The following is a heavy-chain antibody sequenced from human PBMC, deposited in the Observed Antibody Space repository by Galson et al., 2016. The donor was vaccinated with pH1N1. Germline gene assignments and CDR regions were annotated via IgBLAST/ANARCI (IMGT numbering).Heavy chain of an antibody. V-gene: IGHV1-46*01. D-gene: IGHD7-27*01. CDR1: GYTFTREY. J-gene: IGHJ4*02. Sequence: SVKVSCKASGYTFTREYIHWVRQAPGQGLEWMGVIDPSNGGTTYSQNFQGLVTMTRDTSTNTVYMELSGLKSVDTAVYFCIRDLGRLGDYWGQGTLVTVSS. CDR3: IRDLGRLGDY. CDR2: IDPSNGGT.